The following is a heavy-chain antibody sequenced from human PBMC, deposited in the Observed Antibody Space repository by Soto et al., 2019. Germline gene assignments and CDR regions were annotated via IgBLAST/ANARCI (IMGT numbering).Heavy chain of an antibody. Sequence: SETLSLTXAVYGGSFSGYYWSWIRQPPGKGLEWIGEINHSGSTNYNPSLKSRVTISVDTSKNQFSLKLSPVTAADTAVYYCARGRSDYVWGSYRSYYFDYWGQGTLVTVSS. CDR2: INHSGST. CDR3: ARGRSDYVWGSYRSYYFDY. V-gene: IGHV4-34*01. D-gene: IGHD3-16*02. CDR1: GGSFSGYY. J-gene: IGHJ4*02.